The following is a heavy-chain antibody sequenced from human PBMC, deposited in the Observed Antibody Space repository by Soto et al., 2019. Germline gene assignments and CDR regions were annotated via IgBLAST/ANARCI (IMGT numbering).Heavy chain of an antibody. J-gene: IGHJ4*02. CDR3: ANILVGQWLVPGGY. CDR1: GFTSS. CDR2: SDFSGRLT. Sequence: EVQILESGGALIQPGGSLRLSCAASGFTSSMTWVRQAPGKGLEWVSASDFSGRLTYYVDSVKGRFTIFRDTSVNTLFLQMNSLRTEDTAVYYCANILVGQWLVPGGYWGPGTLVTVSS. D-gene: IGHD6-19*01. V-gene: IGHV3-23*01.